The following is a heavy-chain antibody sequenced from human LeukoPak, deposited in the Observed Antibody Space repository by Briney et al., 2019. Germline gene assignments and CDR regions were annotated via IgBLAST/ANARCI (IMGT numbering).Heavy chain of an antibody. V-gene: IGHV4-39*07. CDR3: ARVFDS. Sequence: SETLPLTCTVSGGSVSTSDYYWGWIRQPPVKGLEWIGDVFYTGKTNYNPSLKGRATISIDTSKNQFSLKLTYVTAADSAVYYCARVFDSWGQGTLVTVSS. J-gene: IGHJ4*02. CDR2: VFYTGKT. CDR1: GGSVSTSDYY.